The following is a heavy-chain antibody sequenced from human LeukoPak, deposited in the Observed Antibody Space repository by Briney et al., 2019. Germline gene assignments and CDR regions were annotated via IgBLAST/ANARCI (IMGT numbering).Heavy chain of an antibody. CDR3: ARAGDDEESYYYMDV. J-gene: IGHJ6*03. D-gene: IGHD3-16*01. Sequence: ASVKVSCKASGYTFTSYFIHWVRQAPGQGLEWMGLITPTRGSTIYAQKFQGRVTMTRDTSTTTVYMELSSLISEDTAVYYCARAGDDEESYYYMDVWGRGTKVTVSS. CDR2: ITPTRGST. V-gene: IGHV1-46*01. CDR1: GYTFTSYF.